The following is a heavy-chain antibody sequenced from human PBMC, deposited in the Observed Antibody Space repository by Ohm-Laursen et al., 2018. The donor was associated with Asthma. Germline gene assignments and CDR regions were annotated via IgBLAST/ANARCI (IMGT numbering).Heavy chain of an antibody. CDR2: ITSDGSWT. J-gene: IGHJ3*02. Sequence: SLRLSCSASGFTFSSYGVHWVRQAPGKGLEWVSIITSDGSWTSYADSVKGRFTISRDNSKNTLYMQMNSLRAEDTAVYYCARRDFSGGDPSAAFDIWGQGTTVTVSS. D-gene: IGHD2-21*02. CDR1: GFTFSSYG. CDR3: ARRDFSGGDPSAAFDI. V-gene: IGHV3-30*03.